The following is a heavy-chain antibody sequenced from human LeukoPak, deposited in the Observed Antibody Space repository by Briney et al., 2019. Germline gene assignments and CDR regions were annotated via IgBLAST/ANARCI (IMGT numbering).Heavy chain of an antibody. CDR2: ISSSSSYI. V-gene: IGHV3-21*01. CDR1: GFTFSSYG. D-gene: IGHD3-10*01. Sequence: GGSLRLSCAASGFTFSSYGMHWVRQAPGKGLEWVSSISSSSSYIYYADSVKGRFTISRDNAKNSLYLQMNSLRAEDTAVYYCARDQELSGNFDYWGQGTLVTVSS. J-gene: IGHJ4*02. CDR3: ARDQELSGNFDY.